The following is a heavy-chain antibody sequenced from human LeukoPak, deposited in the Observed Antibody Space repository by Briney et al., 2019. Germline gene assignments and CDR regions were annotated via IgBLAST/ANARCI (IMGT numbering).Heavy chain of an antibody. CDR3: ATVGYCSGGSCTGAEYFQH. CDR2: FDPEDGET. V-gene: IGHV1-24*01. Sequence: ASVKVSCKVSGYTLTELSMHWVRQAPGKGLEWMGGFDPEDGETIYAQKFQGRVTMTEDTSTDTAYMELSSLRSEDTAVYYCATVGYCSGGSCTGAEYFQHWGQGTLVTVSS. CDR1: GYTLTELS. J-gene: IGHJ1*01. D-gene: IGHD2-15*01.